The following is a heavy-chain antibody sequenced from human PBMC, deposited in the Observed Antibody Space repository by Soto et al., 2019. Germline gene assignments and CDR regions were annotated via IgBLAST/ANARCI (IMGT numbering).Heavy chain of an antibody. J-gene: IGHJ4*02. D-gene: IGHD3-3*01. Sequence: ASVKVSCKASGYTFTSYYMHWVRQAPGQGLEWMGIINPSGGSTSYAQKFQGRVTMTRDTSTSTVYMELSSLRSEDTAVYYCARVSSRRIKVLRFLEWLDFDYWGQGTLVTVSS. CDR1: GYTFTSYY. V-gene: IGHV1-46*01. CDR3: ARVSSRRIKVLRFLEWLDFDY. CDR2: INPSGGST.